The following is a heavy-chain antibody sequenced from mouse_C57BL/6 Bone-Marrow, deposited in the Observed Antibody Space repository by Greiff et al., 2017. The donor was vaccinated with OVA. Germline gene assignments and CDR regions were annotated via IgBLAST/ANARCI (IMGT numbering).Heavy chain of an antibody. CDR2: IWSGGGT. V-gene: IGHV2-9-1*01. CDR1: GFSLPSYA. CDR3: ARKGLPRGWYFDV. D-gene: IGHD1-1*01. J-gene: IGHJ1*03. Sequence: VQLQESGPGLVAPSQSLSITCTVSGFSLPSYAISWVRQPPGKGREGLGVIWSGGGTNYNSALKSRLSINKDNSKSQVFLKMNSLQTDDTARYFCARKGLPRGWYFDVWGTGTTVTVSS.